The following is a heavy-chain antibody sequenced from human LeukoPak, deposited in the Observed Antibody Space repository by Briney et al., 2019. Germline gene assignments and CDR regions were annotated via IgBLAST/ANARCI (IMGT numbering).Heavy chain of an antibody. V-gene: IGHV4-59*08. J-gene: IGHJ4*02. D-gene: IGHD5-24*01. CDR1: AASMSSYY. CDR3: ARGARAGYNLEPFDY. CDR2: IYYSGST. Sequence: KPSQTLSLTCTVSAASMSSYYWSSIRQPPGKGLEWIGYIYYSGSTKYNPSLKSRVTISVATSKYQFSLKLSSVTAADTAVYYCARGARAGYNLEPFDYWGQGTLVTVSS.